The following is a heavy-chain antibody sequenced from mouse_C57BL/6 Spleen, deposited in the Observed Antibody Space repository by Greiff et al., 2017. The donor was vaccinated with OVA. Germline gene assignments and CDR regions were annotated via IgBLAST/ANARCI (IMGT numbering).Heavy chain of an antibody. CDR3: ARSHYYGSSDWYFDV. CDR2: IDPSDSYT. V-gene: IGHV1-69*01. CDR1: GYTFTSYW. J-gene: IGHJ1*03. Sequence: QVQLKQPGAELVMPGASVKLSCKASGYTFTSYWMHWVKQRPGQGLEWIGEIDPSDSYTNYNQKFKGKSTLTVDKSSSTAYMQLSSLTSEDSAVYYCARSHYYGSSDWYFDVWGTGTTVTVSS. D-gene: IGHD1-1*01.